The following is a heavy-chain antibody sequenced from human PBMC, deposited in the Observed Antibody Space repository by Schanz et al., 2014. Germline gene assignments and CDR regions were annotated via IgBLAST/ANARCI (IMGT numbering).Heavy chain of an antibody. J-gene: IGHJ6*03. CDR2: IWSDGTNE. Sequence: VQLVESGGGVVQPGRSLRLSCAASGFTLSSYGIHWVRQAPGKGLEWVAVIWSDGTNEYYADSVKGRFTISGDSSKYTVYLQMNSLRADDTAVYYCAKGPYYYYYMDVWGNGTTVTVSS. CDR1: GFTLSSYG. V-gene: IGHV3-33*08. CDR3: AKGPYYYYYMDV.